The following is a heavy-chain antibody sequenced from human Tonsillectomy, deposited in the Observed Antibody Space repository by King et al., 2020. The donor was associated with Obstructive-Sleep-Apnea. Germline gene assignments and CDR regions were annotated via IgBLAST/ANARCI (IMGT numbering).Heavy chain of an antibody. CDR1: GGSISSYF. J-gene: IGHJ4*02. V-gene: IGHV4-59*08. D-gene: IGHD1-7*01. CDR2: ISYSGTT. CDR3: ATHELELRPFDY. Sequence: QLQESGPGLVKPSETLSLTCNVSGGSISSYFWSWIRQPPGKGLEWIGDISYSGTTKYNPILKSRVTISVDKSKNQFSLKLSSVTAADTAVYPCATHELELRPFDYWGQGALVTVSS.